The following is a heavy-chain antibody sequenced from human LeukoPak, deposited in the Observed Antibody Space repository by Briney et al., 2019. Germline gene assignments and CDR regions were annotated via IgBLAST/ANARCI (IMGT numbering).Heavy chain of an antibody. J-gene: IGHJ5*02. V-gene: IGHV1-69*13. D-gene: IGHD6-19*01. Sequence: ASVKVSCKASGYTFTSYGISWVRQAPGQGLEWMGGIIPIFGTADYPQKFQGRVTITADESTSTAYMELRSLRSDDTAVYYCARDGSELGFDPWGQGTLVTVSS. CDR2: IIPIFGTA. CDR1: GYTFTSYG. CDR3: ARDGSELGFDP.